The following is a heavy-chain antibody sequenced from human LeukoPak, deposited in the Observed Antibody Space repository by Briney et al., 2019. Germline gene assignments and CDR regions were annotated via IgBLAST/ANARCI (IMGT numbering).Heavy chain of an antibody. V-gene: IGHV4-34*01. Sequence: SSETLSLTCAVYGGSFNGYYWSWIRQPSGKGLEWIGEINHSGSTNYNPSLKSRGTISVDTSKNQFSLKLMSVTAAHTALYYCARLCPSCYNVRAAFDIWGQGTMVTVSS. CDR2: INHSGST. J-gene: IGHJ3*02. D-gene: IGHD2-2*02. CDR1: GGSFNGYY. CDR3: ARLCPSCYNVRAAFDI.